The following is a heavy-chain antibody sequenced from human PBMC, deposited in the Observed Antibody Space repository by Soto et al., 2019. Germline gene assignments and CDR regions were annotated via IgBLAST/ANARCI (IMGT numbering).Heavy chain of an antibody. V-gene: IGHV1-46*03. CDR1: GYTFTSYY. CDR3: ARNMVGFWSGRYYYYMDV. J-gene: IGHJ6*03. D-gene: IGHD3-3*01. Sequence: QVQLVQSGAEVKKPGASVKVSCKASGYTFTSYYMHWVRQAPGQGLEWMGIINPSGGSTSYAQKFQGRVTMTRDTSTSTVYMELSSLRSEDTAVYYCARNMVGFWSGRYYYYMDVWGKGTTVTVSS. CDR2: INPSGGST.